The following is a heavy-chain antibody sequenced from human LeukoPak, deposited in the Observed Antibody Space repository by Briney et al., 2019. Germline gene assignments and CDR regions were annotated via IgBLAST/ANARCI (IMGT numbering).Heavy chain of an antibody. CDR3: ARRPKDIIVVVAARGTFDY. D-gene: IGHD2-15*01. Sequence: SETLSLTCTVSGGSISSSNYYWGWIRQTPGKGLEWIGSIDYSGSTSYNPSLKSRVTISVDTSKNQFSLKLSSVTAADTAVYYCARRPKDIIVVVAARGTFDYWGQGILVTVSS. J-gene: IGHJ4*02. V-gene: IGHV4-39*01. CDR1: GGSISSSNYY. CDR2: IDYSGST.